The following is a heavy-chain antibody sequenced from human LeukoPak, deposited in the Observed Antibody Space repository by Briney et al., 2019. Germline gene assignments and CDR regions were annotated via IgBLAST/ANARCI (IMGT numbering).Heavy chain of an antibody. V-gene: IGHV3-48*01. CDR3: ARNTLTTVTIYYYYYMDV. D-gene: IGHD4-11*01. Sequence: GGSLRLSCAASGFIFSTYCMNWVRQASGKGLEWVSYISSSSSTIYYADSVKGRFTISRDNAKNSLYLQMNSLRAEDTAVYYCARNTLTTVTIYYYYYMDVWGKGTTVTVSS. J-gene: IGHJ6*03. CDR2: ISSSSSTI. CDR1: GFIFSTYC.